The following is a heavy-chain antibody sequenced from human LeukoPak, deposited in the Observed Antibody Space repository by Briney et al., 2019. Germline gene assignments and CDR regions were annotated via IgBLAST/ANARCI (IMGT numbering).Heavy chain of an antibody. J-gene: IGHJ4*02. V-gene: IGHV4-4*07. CDR2: IYTSGNT. D-gene: IGHD2/OR15-2a*01. CDR1: GVSVSDYF. Sequence: SETLSLTCAVSGVSVSDYFWSWIRQAAGKGLEWLGRIYTSGNTIYNPSLQSRVTISVDVSKNQFSLRLISMTAADTGIYYCAVDNRDFWGQGTLVTVSS. CDR3: AVDNRDF.